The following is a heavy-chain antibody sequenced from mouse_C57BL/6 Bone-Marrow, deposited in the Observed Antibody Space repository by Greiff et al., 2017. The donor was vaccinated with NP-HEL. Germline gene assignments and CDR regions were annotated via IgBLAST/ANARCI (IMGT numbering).Heavy chain of an antibody. D-gene: IGHD1-1*01. Sequence: VQVVESGAELVKPGASVKLSCKASGYTFTSYWMQWVKQRPGQGLEWIGEIDPSDSYTNYNQKFKGKATLTVDTSSSTAYMQLSSLTSEDSAVYYCARKGTVVPFDYWGHGTTLTVSS. V-gene: IGHV1-50*01. J-gene: IGHJ2*01. CDR2: IDPSDSYT. CDR1: GYTFTSYW. CDR3: ARKGTVVPFDY.